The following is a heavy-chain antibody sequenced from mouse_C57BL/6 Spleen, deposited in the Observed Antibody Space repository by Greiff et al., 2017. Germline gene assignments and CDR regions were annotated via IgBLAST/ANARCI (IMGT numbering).Heavy chain of an antibody. J-gene: IGHJ4*01. CDR1: GIDFSRYW. D-gene: IGHD1-1*01. CDR3: ARRDYYGSSFYAMDY. Sequence: DVKLVESGGGLVQPGGSLKLSCAASGIDFSRYWMSWVRRAPGKGLEWIGEINPDSSTINYAPSLKDKFIISRDNAKNTLYLQMSKVRSEDTALYYCARRDYYGSSFYAMDYWGQGTSVTVSS. CDR2: INPDSSTI. V-gene: IGHV4-1*01.